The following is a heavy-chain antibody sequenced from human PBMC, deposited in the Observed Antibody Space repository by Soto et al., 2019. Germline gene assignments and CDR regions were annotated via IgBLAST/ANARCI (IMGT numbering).Heavy chain of an antibody. D-gene: IGHD3-22*01. CDR1: GGSINSYY. V-gene: IGHV4-59*01. Sequence: SETLSLTCSVSGGSINSYYWSWIRQPPGKGLEWIGYIYYGGSTDYNPSLRGRVTISLDTSKNQLSLKLTSVTAADTAMYYCAGYYDDSGYYPFDQWGQGTLVTVSS. J-gene: IGHJ4*02. CDR2: IYYGGST. CDR3: AGYYDDSGYYPFDQ.